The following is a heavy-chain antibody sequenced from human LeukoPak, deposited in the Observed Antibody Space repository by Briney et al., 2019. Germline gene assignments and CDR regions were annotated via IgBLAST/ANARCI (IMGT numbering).Heavy chain of an antibody. CDR2: INHSGST. CDR3: ASVADFWSGYFDY. J-gene: IGHJ4*02. V-gene: IGHV4-34*09. Sequence: SETLSLTCAVYGGSFSGYYWSWIRQPPGKGLEWIGEINHSGSTNYNPSLKSRVTISVDTSKNQFSLKLSSVTAADTAVYYCASVADFWSGYFDYWGQGTLVTVSS. CDR1: GGSFSGYY. D-gene: IGHD3-3*01.